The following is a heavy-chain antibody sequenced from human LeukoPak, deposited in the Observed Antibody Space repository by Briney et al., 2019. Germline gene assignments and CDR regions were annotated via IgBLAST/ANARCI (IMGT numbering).Heavy chain of an antibody. D-gene: IGHD3-22*01. V-gene: IGHV1-18*01. Sequence: ASVKVSCKASGYTFTSYGISWVRQAPGQGLEWMGWISAYNGNTNYAQKLQGRVTMTTDTSTSTAYMELRSLRSDDTAVYCCARDGYDSSGYYSDYFDYWGQGTLVTVSS. J-gene: IGHJ4*02. CDR1: GYTFTSYG. CDR3: ARDGYDSSGYYSDYFDY. CDR2: ISAYNGNT.